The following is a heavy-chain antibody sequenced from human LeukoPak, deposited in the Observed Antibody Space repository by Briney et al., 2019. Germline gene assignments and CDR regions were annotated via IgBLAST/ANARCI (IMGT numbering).Heavy chain of an antibody. J-gene: IGHJ4*02. CDR2: ISYDGSNK. CDR1: GFTFSSYG. Sequence: GGSLRLSCAASGFTFSSYGMHWVRQAPGKGLEWVAVISYDGSNKYYADSVKGRFTISRDNSKNTLYLQMNSLRAEDTAVYYCAKDSGYSYGYYFDYWGQGTLVTVSS. D-gene: IGHD5-18*01. V-gene: IGHV3-30*18. CDR3: AKDSGYSYGYYFDY.